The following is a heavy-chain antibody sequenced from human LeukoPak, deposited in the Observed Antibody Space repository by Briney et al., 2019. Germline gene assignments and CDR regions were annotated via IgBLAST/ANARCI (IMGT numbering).Heavy chain of an antibody. D-gene: IGHD4-11*01. Sequence: GGSLRLSRAASVFTFSSYSMNWVRQAPGTGLEWVSTISSSSSSIYYADSVKGRFTISRDNANNSLYLQMNSLRGEDTAVYYCARPLNLHVNGADVWGQGTTVTVSS. CDR1: VFTFSSYS. J-gene: IGHJ6*02. CDR3: ARPLNLHVNGADV. CDR2: ISSSSSSI. V-gene: IGHV3-21*01.